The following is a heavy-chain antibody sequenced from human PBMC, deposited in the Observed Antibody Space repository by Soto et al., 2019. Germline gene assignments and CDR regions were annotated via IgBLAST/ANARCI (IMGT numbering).Heavy chain of an antibody. CDR1: GGSISSSSYY. CDR3: ASRPSFIVVVPAASLDNWFDP. CDR2: IYYSGST. J-gene: IGHJ5*02. Sequence: SETLSLTCTVSGGSISSSSYYWGWIRQPPGKGLEWIGSIYYSGSTYYNPPLKSRVTISVDTSKNQFSLKLSSVTAADTAVYYCASRPSFIVVVPAASLDNWFDPWGQGTLVT. D-gene: IGHD2-2*01. V-gene: IGHV4-39*01.